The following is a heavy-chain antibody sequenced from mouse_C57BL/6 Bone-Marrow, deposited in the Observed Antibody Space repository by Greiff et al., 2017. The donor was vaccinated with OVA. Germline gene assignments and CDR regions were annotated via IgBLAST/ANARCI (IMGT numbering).Heavy chain of an antibody. CDR2: IHPSDSDT. D-gene: IGHD2-5*01. J-gene: IGHJ3*01. CDR1: GYTFTSYW. CDR3: APAYYSRAWFAY. Sequence: QVQLQQSGAELVKPGASVKVSCKASGYTFTSYWMHWVKQRPGQGLEWIGRIHPSDSDTNYNQKFKGKATLTVDKSSSTAYMQLSSLTSEDSAVYYCAPAYYSRAWFAYWGQGTLVTVSA. V-gene: IGHV1-74*01.